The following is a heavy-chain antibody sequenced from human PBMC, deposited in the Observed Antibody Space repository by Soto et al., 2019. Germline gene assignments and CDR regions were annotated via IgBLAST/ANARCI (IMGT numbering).Heavy chain of an antibody. CDR2: ISSSGDGT. V-gene: IGHV3-23*01. Sequence: PGGSLRLSCAASGFTFNSYAMTWVRQAPGKGLEWVSIISSSGDGTYYVDSVKGRFTISRDNSRNTLNLQMNSLRAEDTAVYYCARPLLGSYQNGTDVWGQGTTVTVSS. J-gene: IGHJ6*02. CDR1: GFTFNSYA. CDR3: ARPLLGSYQNGTDV. D-gene: IGHD1-26*01.